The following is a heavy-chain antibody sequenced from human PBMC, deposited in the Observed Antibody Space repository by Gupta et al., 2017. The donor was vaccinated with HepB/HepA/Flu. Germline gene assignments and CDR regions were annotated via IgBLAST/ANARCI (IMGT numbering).Heavy chain of an antibody. J-gene: IGHJ4*02. D-gene: IGHD3-9*01. Sequence: LQMFESVGCLVQAGGSLRLSCAASASMFRSHAMRWVRQAPGKGLEWVSALDNSGDYTYDADSAKGRFTIFRDNSKGTLYLEMNSLTADDTAVYYGAKHSGVTRIGRYFDVWGQGTRVTVSS. CDR2: LDNSGDYT. V-gene: IGHV3-23*01. CDR1: ASMFRSHA. CDR3: AKHSGVTRIGRYFDV.